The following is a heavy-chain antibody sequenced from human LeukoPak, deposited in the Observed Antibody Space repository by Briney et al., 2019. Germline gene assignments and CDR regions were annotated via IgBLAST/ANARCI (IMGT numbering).Heavy chain of an antibody. J-gene: IGHJ4*02. CDR2: IIPILGIA. CDR3: ARDREARFGELFHDY. D-gene: IGHD3-10*01. CDR1: GGTFSSYA. V-gene: IGHV1-69*04. Sequence: ASVTVSCKASGGTFSSYAISWVRQAPGQGLEWMGRIIPILGIANYAQKFQGRVTITADKSTSTAYMELSSLRSEDTAVYYCARDREARFGELFHDYWGQGTLVTVSS.